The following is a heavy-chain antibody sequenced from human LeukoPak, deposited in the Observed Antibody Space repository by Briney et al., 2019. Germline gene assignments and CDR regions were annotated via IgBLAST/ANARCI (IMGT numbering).Heavy chain of an antibody. V-gene: IGHV4-61*08. D-gene: IGHD5-24*01. CDR3: ARGGDGDGYNSPKFDY. CDR2: IYYSGST. CDR1: GASISSGGYY. J-gene: IGHJ4*02. Sequence: PSETLSLTCTVSGASISSGGYYWSWIRQPPGKGLEWIGYIYYSGSTNYNPSLKSRVTISVDTSKNQFSLKLSSVTAADTAVYYCARGGDGDGYNSPKFDYWGQGTLVTVSS.